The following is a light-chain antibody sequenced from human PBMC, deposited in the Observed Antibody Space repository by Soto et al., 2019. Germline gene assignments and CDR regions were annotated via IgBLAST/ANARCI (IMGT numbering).Light chain of an antibody. V-gene: IGKV3-20*01. CDR2: GTS. CDR3: QQYGNSLWT. Sequence: DIVLSQSPGTLSLSPGERATLSCRASQSVDSNYSTRYQQKPAQAPRLLIYGTSNRSTGITNRFSGSGSGTDCTITISRLKPEDCAVYYCQQYGNSLWTFGQGSKGEI. CDR1: QSVDSNY. J-gene: IGKJ1*01.